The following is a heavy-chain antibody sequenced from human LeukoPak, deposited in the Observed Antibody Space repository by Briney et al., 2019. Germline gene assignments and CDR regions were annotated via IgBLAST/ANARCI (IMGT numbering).Heavy chain of an antibody. CDR1: GFTFSRHG. J-gene: IGHJ4*02. V-gene: IGHV3-30*03. CDR3: ARDRAWNYFDY. D-gene: IGHD3-3*01. Sequence: GRSLRLSCAPSGFTFSRHGMHWVRQAPGKGLEWVAIISNDGSRKYYAHSVEGRFTISRDNSKNTLYLQMDSLRAEDTAIYYCARDRAWNYFDYWGQGTLVTVSS. CDR2: ISNDGSRK.